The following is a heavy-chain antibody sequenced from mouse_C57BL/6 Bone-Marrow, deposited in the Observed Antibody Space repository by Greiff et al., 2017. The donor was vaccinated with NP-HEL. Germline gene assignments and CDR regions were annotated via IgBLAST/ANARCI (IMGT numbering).Heavy chain of an antibody. CDR3: TKADYYGSSPLFAY. CDR1: GYTFTSYW. Sequence: QVQLKQPGAELVKPGASVKLSCKASGYTFTSYWMHWVKQRPGQGLEWIGMIHPNSGSTNYNEKFKSKATLTVDKSSSSAYMQLSSLTSEVSAVDYCTKADYYGSSPLFAYWGQGTLVTVSA. CDR2: IHPNSGST. V-gene: IGHV1-64*01. D-gene: IGHD1-1*01. J-gene: IGHJ3*01.